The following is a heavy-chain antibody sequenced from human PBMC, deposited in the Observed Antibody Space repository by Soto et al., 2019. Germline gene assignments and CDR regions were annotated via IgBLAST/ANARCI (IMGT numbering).Heavy chain of an antibody. CDR1: GFTVSNNY. V-gene: IGHV3-53*01. CDR3: ARDPGGGGY. CDR2: IYSGGYT. Sequence: EVQLVESGGGLIQPGGSLRLSCAVSGFTVSNNYMSWVRQAPGKGLEGVSVIYSGGYTAYGDSVKGRFTISRDNSKNKNYFQMNGLRGADPAFFFGARDPGGGGYWGQGTLVTVSS. D-gene: IGHD3-10*01. J-gene: IGHJ4*02.